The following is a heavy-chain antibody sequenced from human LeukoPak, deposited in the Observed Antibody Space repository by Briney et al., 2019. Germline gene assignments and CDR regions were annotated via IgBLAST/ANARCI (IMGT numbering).Heavy chain of an antibody. D-gene: IGHD3-9*01. V-gene: IGHV3-74*01. CDR3: VRDWDHFDFDS. CDR1: GFTFSIAW. CDR2: IKGDGSHT. Sequence: GGSLRLSCAASGFTFSIAWMSWVRQAPGKGLVWVSRIKGDGSHTIYADSVKGRFTISRDNAKNTLYLQMKSLRAEDTAVYYCVRDWDHFDFDSWGQGTLVTVSS. J-gene: IGHJ5*01.